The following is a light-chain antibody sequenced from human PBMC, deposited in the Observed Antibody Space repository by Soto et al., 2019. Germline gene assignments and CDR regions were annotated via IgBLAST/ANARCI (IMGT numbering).Light chain of an antibody. CDR1: QSVGSF. CDR2: DTS. CDR3: QQRNSWPPTFT. J-gene: IGKJ5*01. V-gene: IGKV3-11*01. Sequence: EIFLTQSPASLSLSEWERATLSCRASQSVGSFLAWYQQKPGQAPRLLIYDTSIRATGIPARFSGSGSGTDFTLTISSLEPEDFAVYYCQQRNSWPPTFTFGQGTRLEIK.